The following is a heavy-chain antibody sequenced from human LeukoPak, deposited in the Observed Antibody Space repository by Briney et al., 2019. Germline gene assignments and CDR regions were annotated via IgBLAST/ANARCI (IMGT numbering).Heavy chain of an antibody. J-gene: IGHJ4*02. D-gene: IGHD2-21*01. CDR2: INAGNGNT. Sequence: ASVKVSCKDSGYTFTSYAMHWVRQAPGQRLEWMGWINAGNGNTKYSQKFQGRVTITRDTSASTAYMELSSLRSEDTAVYYCARGGDGYSTTFDYWGQGTLVTVSS. CDR1: GYTFTSYA. CDR3: ARGGDGYSTTFDY. V-gene: IGHV1-3*01.